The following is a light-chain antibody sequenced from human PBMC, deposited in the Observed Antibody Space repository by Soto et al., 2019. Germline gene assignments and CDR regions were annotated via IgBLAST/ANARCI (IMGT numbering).Light chain of an antibody. J-gene: IGLJ1*01. CDR1: SSDVGGYIY. CDR2: DVT. CDR3: SSYTSSGTLV. V-gene: IGLV2-14*01. Sequence: QSALTQPASVSGSPGQSSTISCTGTSSDVGGYIYVSWYQQHPGKAPKLMIYDVTDRPSGVSNRFSGSKSGNTASLTISGLQAEDEADYYCSSYTSSGTLVFGTGTKVTVL.